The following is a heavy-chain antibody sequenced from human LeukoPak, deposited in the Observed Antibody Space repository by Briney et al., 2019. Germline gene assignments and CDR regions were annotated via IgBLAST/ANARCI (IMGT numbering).Heavy chain of an antibody. D-gene: IGHD2-2*01. V-gene: IGHV4-59*06. CDR1: GGSISSYY. Sequence: SETLSLTCTVSGGSISSYYWSWIRQHPGKGLEWIGYIYYSGSTYYNPSLKSRVTILVDTSKNQFSLKLSSVTAADTAVYYCARGNIVVVPAQYNWFDPWGQGTLVTVSS. CDR2: IYYSGST. CDR3: ARGNIVVVPAQYNWFDP. J-gene: IGHJ5*02.